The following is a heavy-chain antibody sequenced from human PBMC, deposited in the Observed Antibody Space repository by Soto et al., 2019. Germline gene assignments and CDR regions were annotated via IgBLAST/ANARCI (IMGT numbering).Heavy chain of an antibody. J-gene: IGHJ5*02. V-gene: IGHV1-3*05. D-gene: IGHD6-13*01. Sequence: QVQLVQSGAEEKKPGASVKVSCKTSGYTFTTYAVHWVRQAPGQRLEWMGWVVTGNGDTRYSEKFQGRVSITRDTXAXTAYMELSSLRSGDTAVYYCARDGATAGTPRNWFDPWGQGTLVTVSS. CDR2: VVTGNGDT. CDR3: ARDGATAGTPRNWFDP. CDR1: GYTFTTYA.